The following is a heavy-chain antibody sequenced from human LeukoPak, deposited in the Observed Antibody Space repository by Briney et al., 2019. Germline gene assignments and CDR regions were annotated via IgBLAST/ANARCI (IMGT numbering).Heavy chain of an antibody. CDR2: ISYNGRGT. V-gene: IGHV3-64*01. J-gene: IGHJ4*02. Sequence: GGSLRLSCEVSGFTFSSYAMHWVRQAPGKGLEYVSAISYNGRGTHYAHSVKGRFTISRDNFKNTLYLQMGSLRPEDMVIYYCARGGSTIFGALFDYWGQGALVTVSS. D-gene: IGHD3-3*01. CDR3: ARGGSTIFGALFDY. CDR1: GFTFSSYA.